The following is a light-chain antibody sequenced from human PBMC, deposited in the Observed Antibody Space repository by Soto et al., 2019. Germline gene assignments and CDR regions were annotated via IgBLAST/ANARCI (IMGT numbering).Light chain of an antibody. CDR1: QSVGSK. CDR3: QQYGSSFAT. Sequence: EIVLTQSPGTLSLSPGERATLSCRASQSVGSKLAWYRQTPGQAPRLLIYGASTRATDTPARFSGSGAETDFTPTISRVEPAVFALYYCQQYGSSFATFGQGTQVE. CDR2: GAS. J-gene: IGKJ1*01. V-gene: IGKV3-20*01.